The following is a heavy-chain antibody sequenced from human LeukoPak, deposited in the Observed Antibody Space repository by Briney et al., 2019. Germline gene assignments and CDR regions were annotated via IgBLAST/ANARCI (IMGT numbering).Heavy chain of an antibody. J-gene: IGHJ4*02. CDR1: GGSISSYY. D-gene: IGHD3-22*01. CDR2: IYTSGST. V-gene: IGHV4-4*07. Sequence: SETLSLTCTVSGGSISSYYWSWIRQPAGKGLEWIGRIYTSGSTNYNPSLKSRVTMSVDTSKNQFSLKLSSVTAADTAVYYCAREYYYDSSGYYPIDYWGQGTLVTVSS. CDR3: AREYYYDSSGYYPIDY.